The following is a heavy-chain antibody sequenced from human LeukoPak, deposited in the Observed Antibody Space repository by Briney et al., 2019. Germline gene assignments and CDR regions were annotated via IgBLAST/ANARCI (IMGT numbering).Heavy chain of an antibody. Sequence: PSETRSLTCTVSGTSISSYYWSWIRQPAGKGLEWIGRIYISGTTNYNPSLESRVTMSLDTSKNQCSLKLTSVTAADTAVYYCARDRLGIAVEFDYWGQGTLVTVSS. D-gene: IGHD6-19*01. CDR1: GTSISSYY. CDR3: ARDRLGIAVEFDY. CDR2: IYISGTT. V-gene: IGHV4-4*07. J-gene: IGHJ4*02.